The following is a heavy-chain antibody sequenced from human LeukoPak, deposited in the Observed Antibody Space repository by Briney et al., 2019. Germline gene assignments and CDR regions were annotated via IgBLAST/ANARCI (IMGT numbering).Heavy chain of an antibody. CDR1: GDSVSSNSAA. CDR3: TGGWHFDL. CDR2: TYYRSKWYN. J-gene: IGHJ2*01. D-gene: IGHD3-10*01. V-gene: IGHV6-1*01. Sequence: SQTLSLTCAISGDSVSSNSAAWNWIRQSPSRGLEWLGGTYYRSKWYNDYAVSVKSRINISPDTTKNQFSLHLNSATPEDTAVYYCTGGWHFDLWGRGTLVTVSS.